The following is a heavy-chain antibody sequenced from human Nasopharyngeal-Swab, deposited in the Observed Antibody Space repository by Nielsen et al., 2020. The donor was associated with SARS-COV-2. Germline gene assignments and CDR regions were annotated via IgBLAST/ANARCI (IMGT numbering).Heavy chain of an antibody. V-gene: IGHV3-23*01. D-gene: IGHD6-19*01. Sequence: GGSLRLSCEVSGFTVITNYMSWVRQAPGRGLEWVSSISGSGAHTYYADSVKGRFTISRDNSKNTVFLQMNSLRAEDTALFFCAKDGGGWLTSGWYYFDFWGQGSQVTVSS. CDR1: GFTVITNY. J-gene: IGHJ4*02. CDR2: ISGSGAHT. CDR3: AKDGGGWLTSGWYYFDF.